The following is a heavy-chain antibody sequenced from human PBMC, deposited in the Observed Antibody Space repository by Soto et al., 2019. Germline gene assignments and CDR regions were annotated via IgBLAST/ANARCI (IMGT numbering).Heavy chain of an antibody. Sequence: PSGTLSLTCAVYGGSFSGYYWSWIRQPPGKGLEWIGEINLSGSTNYNPSLKSRVTISVDTSKNQFSLKLSSVTAADTAVYYCARGPSDLPLDIVVVPAASYYGMDVWGQGTTVTVSS. CDR2: INLSGST. V-gene: IGHV4-34*01. CDR3: ARGPSDLPLDIVVVPAASYYGMDV. CDR1: GGSFSGYY. J-gene: IGHJ6*02. D-gene: IGHD2-2*01.